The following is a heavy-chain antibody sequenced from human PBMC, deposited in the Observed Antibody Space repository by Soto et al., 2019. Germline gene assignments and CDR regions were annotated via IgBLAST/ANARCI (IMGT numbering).Heavy chain of an antibody. J-gene: IGHJ4*02. Sequence: GSLRLSCEASGFTFSDFGMTWVRLAPGKGLQWVSTISAGGGRTFYADPVKGRFTISRDNSKNTLYLQMNSLRAEDTALYYCAKEMIASTLADFFDYWGQGTLVTVSS. CDR1: GFTFSDFG. V-gene: IGHV3-23*01. CDR3: AKEMIASTLADFFDY. D-gene: IGHD2-21*01. CDR2: ISAGGGRT.